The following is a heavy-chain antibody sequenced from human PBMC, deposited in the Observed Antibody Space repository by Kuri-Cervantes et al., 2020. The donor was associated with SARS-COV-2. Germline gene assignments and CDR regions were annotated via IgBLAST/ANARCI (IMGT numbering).Heavy chain of an antibody. J-gene: IGHJ4*02. V-gene: IGHV4-59*01. Sequence: SETLSLTCTVSGGSISSYYWSWIRQPPGKGLEWIGYISYSGNTNYNPSLKSRVTISVDTSKNQFSLRLSSVTAADTAVYYCARDCSTADCKTFGYYWGRGTLVTVSS. CDR1: GGSISSYY. CDR3: ARDCSTADCKTFGYY. D-gene: IGHD2-2*01. CDR2: ISYSGNT.